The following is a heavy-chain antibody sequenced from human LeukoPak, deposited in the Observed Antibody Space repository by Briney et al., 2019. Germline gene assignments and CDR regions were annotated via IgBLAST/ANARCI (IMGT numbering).Heavy chain of an antibody. D-gene: IGHD6-13*01. J-gene: IGHJ4*02. CDR2: IYYSGST. CDR3: ASSHYSSSCFDY. V-gene: IGHV4-59*12. Sequence: SETLSLTCTVSGGSISSYYWSWIRQPAGKGLEWIGSIYYSGSTYYNPSLKSRVTISVDTSKNQFSLKLSSVTAADTAVYYCASSHYSSSCFDYWGQGTLVTVSS. CDR1: GGSISSYY.